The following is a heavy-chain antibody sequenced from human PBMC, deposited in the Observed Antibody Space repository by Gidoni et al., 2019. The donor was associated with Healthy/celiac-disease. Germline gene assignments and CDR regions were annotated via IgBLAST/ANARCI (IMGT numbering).Heavy chain of an antibody. V-gene: IGHV3-23*01. CDR2: ISGSGGST. Sequence: EVQLLESGGGLVQPGGYLSLSCAASGFTFRSYAMSWVSQAPGKGLEWVSAISGSGGSTYNADSVKGRFTISRYNSKNTLYLQMNSLRAEDTAVYYCAKGRGAYYYYGMDVWGQGTTVTVSS. CDR3: AKGRGAYYYYGMDV. J-gene: IGHJ6*02. CDR1: GFTFRSYA.